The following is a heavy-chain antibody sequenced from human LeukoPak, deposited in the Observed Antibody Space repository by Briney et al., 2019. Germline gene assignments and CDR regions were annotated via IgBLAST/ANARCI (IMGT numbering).Heavy chain of an antibody. V-gene: IGHV3-9*01. CDR1: GFTFDDYA. CDR2: ISWNSGSI. D-gene: IGHD2-2*01. J-gene: IGHJ4*02. CDR3: AKGTGGFLVIPAATH. Sequence: PGGSLRLSCAASGFTFDDYAMHWVRQAPGKGLEWVSGISWNSGSIAYADSVKGRFTISRDNAKKSLYLQMNSLRAEDTALYYFAKGTGGFLVIPAATHGGRETLVTFS.